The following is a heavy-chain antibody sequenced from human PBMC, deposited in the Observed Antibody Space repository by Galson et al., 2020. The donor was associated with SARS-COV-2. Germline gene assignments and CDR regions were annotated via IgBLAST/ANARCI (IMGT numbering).Heavy chain of an antibody. CDR3: AKILSVADTFDY. CDR1: GFTFSSYG. Sequence: GGSLRLSCAASGFTFSSYGMHWVRQAPGKGLEWVAVILYDGSNKYYADSVKGRFTISRDNSKNTLYLQMNSLRAEDTAVYYCAKILSVADTFDYWGQGTLVTVSA. V-gene: IGHV3-30*18. D-gene: IGHD6-19*01. CDR2: ILYDGSNK. J-gene: IGHJ4*02.